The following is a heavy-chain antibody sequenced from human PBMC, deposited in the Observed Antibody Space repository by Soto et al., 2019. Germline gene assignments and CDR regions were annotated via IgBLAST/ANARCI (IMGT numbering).Heavy chain of an antibody. CDR1: GDSVSSNSAA. CDR3: ARDLAAHHYYYYGMDV. CDR2: TYYRSKWYN. J-gene: IGHJ6*02. Sequence: SQTLSLPCAISGDSVSSNSAAWNWIRQSPSRGLEWLGRTYYRSKWYNDYAVSVKSRITINPDTSKNQFSLQLNSVTPEDTAVYYCARDLAAHHYYYYGMDVWGQGTTVTVSS. V-gene: IGHV6-1*01. D-gene: IGHD6-6*01.